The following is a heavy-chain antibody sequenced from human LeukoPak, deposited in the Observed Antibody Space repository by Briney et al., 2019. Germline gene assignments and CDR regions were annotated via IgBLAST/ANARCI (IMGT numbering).Heavy chain of an antibody. CDR3: ATSYGGKIVPFDY. CDR2: IYTRGST. J-gene: IGHJ4*02. D-gene: IGHD4-23*01. Sequence: SETLSLTRTVSGASMNSFYLSWVRQTPRKGLEWIGRIYTRGSTDYNPSLQSRVTMSVDTSRNQFSLKLTYVTAADTAVYYCATSYGGKIVPFDYWGQGTQVTVSS. CDR1: GASMNSFY. V-gene: IGHV4-4*09.